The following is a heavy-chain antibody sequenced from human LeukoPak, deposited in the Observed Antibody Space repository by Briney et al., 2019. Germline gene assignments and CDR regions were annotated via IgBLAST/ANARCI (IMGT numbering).Heavy chain of an antibody. D-gene: IGHD1-26*01. V-gene: IGHV1-2*02. CDR2: INPNSGGT. CDR1: EYTFTGYY. Sequence: ASVKVSCKASEYTFTGYYIHWVRQAPGQGLEWMGWINPNSGGTNYAQKFQGRVTMTRDTSISTAYMELSRLESDDTAVYYCARGSPFREPCFDYWGQGTLVTVSS. CDR3: ARGSPFREPCFDY. J-gene: IGHJ4*02.